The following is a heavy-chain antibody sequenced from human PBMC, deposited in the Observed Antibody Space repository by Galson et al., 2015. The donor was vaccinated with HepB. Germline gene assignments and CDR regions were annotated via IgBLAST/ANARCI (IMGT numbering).Heavy chain of an antibody. V-gene: IGHV3-30-3*01. J-gene: IGHJ4*02. CDR3: ARAKYQMSLWGY. D-gene: IGHD2-21*01. CDR2: ISYDGSNK. Sequence: PGKGLEWVAIISYDGSNKYYADSVRGRFTISRDNSKNTLYLQMNSLRNEETAVYYCARAKYQMSLWGYWGQGTLVTVSS.